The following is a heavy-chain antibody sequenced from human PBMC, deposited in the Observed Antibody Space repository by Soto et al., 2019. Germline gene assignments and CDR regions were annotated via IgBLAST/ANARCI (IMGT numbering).Heavy chain of an antibody. CDR1: GGTFNNFA. D-gene: IGHD6-25*01. J-gene: IGHJ6*02. CDR2: IMPVFHTT. V-gene: IGHV1-69*01. CDR3: ATATISPVSATLDHYGMDV. Sequence: QVQLVQSGAEVKKPGSSVKVSCQASGGTFNNFAFTWVRQAPGQGLEWLGGIMPVFHTTNIAQTFQDRITVTADDFTTTVYMEMTSLRCDDTAVYYCATATISPVSATLDHYGMDVWGQGTTVTVSS.